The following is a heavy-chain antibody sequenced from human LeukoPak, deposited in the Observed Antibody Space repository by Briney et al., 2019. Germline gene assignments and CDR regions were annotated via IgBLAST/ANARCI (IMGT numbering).Heavy chain of an antibody. J-gene: IGHJ5*02. CDR1: GGTFSSYA. V-gene: IGHV1-46*01. CDR2: INPSGGST. Sequence: ASVKVSCKASGGTFSSYAISWVRQAPGQGLEWMGIINPSGGSTSYAQKFQGRVTMTRDTSTSTVYMELSSLRSEDTAVYYCARDLRHNWFDPWGQGTLVTVSS. CDR3: ARDLRHNWFDP.